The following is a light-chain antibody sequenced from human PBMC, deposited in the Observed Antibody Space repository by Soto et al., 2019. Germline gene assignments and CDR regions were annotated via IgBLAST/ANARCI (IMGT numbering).Light chain of an antibody. J-gene: IGLJ1*01. CDR3: SSYTSSSTYV. V-gene: IGLV2-18*02. CDR1: SSDVGSSNG. CDR2: DVS. Sequence: QSALTQPPSVSGSPGQSVTISCTGTSSDVGSSNGVSWYQQPPGTAPKLMIYDVSNRPSGVPDRFSGSKSGNTASLTISGLQAEDEADYYCSSYTSSSTYVFGTGTKPPS.